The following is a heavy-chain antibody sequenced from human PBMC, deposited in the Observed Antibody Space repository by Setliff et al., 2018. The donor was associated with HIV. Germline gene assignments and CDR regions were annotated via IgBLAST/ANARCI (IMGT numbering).Heavy chain of an antibody. J-gene: IGHJ2*01. CDR3: ARDPFLGLAAAGTRYFDL. CDR2: ISYDGSNK. D-gene: IGHD6-13*01. V-gene: IGHV3-30-3*01. Sequence: QPGGSLRLSCAASGFTFSSYAMHWVRQAPGKGLEWVAVISYDGSNKYYADSVKGRFTISRDNSKNTLYLQMNSLRAEDTAVYYCARDPFLGLAAAGTRYFDLWGRGTLVTVSS. CDR1: GFTFSSYA.